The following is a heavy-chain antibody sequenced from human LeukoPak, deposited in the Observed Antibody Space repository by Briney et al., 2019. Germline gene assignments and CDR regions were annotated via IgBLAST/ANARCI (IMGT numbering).Heavy chain of an antibody. CDR2: IYTSGST. D-gene: IGHD5-18*01. CDR3: ARLTQVFGYSYHFDY. V-gene: IGHV4-61*02. Sequence: SQTLSLTCTVSGGSISSGSYYSRWIRQPAGKGLEWIGRIYTSGSTNYNPSLKSRVTISVDTSKNQFSLKLSSVTAADTAVYYCARLTQVFGYSYHFDYWGQGTLVTVSS. CDR1: GGSISSGSYY. J-gene: IGHJ4*02.